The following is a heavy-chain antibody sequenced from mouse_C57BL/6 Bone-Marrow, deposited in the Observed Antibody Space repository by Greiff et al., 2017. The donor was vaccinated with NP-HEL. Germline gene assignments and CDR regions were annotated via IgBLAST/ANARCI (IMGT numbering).Heavy chain of an antibody. CDR2: IDPSDSYT. V-gene: IGHV1-50*01. CDR3: ARPNGYDGYAMDY. J-gene: IGHJ4*01. D-gene: IGHD2-2*01. Sequence: QVQLKQPWAELVKPGASVKLSCKASGYTFTSYWMQWVKQRPGQGLEWIGEIDPSDSYTNYNQKFKGKATLTVDTSSSTAYMQLSSLTSEDSAVYYCARPNGYDGYAMDYWGQGTSVTVSS. CDR1: GYTFTSYW.